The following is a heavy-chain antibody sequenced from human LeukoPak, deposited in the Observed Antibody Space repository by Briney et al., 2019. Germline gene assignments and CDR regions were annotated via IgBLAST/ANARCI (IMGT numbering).Heavy chain of an antibody. V-gene: IGHV1-18*01. CDR1: GYTSTSDG. Sequence: ASVKVSCKASGYTSTSDGISWVRQAPGQGLEWLGWISAYNGNTNYAQKFQGRVTMTTDTSTSTAYMELRSLRSDDTAVYYCARVSDVTGTGWFDPWGQGTLVTVSS. D-gene: IGHD1-7*01. CDR2: ISAYNGNT. J-gene: IGHJ5*02. CDR3: ARVSDVTGTGWFDP.